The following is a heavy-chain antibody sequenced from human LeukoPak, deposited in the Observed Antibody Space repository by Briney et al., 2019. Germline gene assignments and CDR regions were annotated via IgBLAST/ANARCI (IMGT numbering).Heavy chain of an antibody. CDR2: ITGSGGTT. V-gene: IGHV3-23*01. J-gene: IGHJ4*02. CDR1: GFSFSSYG. CDR3: ASGKSDY. D-gene: IGHD1-1*01. Sequence: SGGTLRLSCAASGFSFSSYGMSWVRQAPGKGLEWISAITGSGGTTYYADSVEGRFTISRDNAKNTLYLQMNSLRAEDTAVYYCASGKSDYWGQGTLVTVSS.